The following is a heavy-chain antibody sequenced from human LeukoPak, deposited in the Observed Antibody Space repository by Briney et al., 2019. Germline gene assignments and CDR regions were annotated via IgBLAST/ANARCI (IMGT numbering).Heavy chain of an antibody. CDR2: ISSSGSTI. D-gene: IGHD5-18*01. V-gene: IGHV3-48*03. J-gene: IGHJ4*02. CDR1: GFTFSSYE. Sequence: PGGSLSLSCAASGFTFSSYEMNWVRQAPGKGLEGVSYISSSGSTIYYADSVKGRFTISRDNAKNELYLQMKSLRAEDTAVYYCATRGYSYGTLDYWGQGTLVTVSS. CDR3: ATRGYSYGTLDY.